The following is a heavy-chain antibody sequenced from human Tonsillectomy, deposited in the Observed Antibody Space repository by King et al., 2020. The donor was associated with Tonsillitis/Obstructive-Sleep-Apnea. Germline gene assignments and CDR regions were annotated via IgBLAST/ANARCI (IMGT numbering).Heavy chain of an antibody. V-gene: IGHV3-23*04. J-gene: IGHJ4*02. CDR1: GITFSSYA. Sequence: VQLVESGGGLVQPGGSLRLSCAASGITFSSYAMSWVRQAPGKGLEWVSTISGGGGSTYYAASLKGRFTISRDNSKNTLYLQMNSLRAEDTAVYYCAKAMVQGIIITIFDYWGQGTLVTVSS. D-gene: IGHD3-10*01. CDR3: AKAMVQGIIITIFDY. CDR2: ISGGGGST.